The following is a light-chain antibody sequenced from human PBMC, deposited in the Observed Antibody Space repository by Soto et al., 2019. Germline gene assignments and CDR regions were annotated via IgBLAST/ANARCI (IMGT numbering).Light chain of an antibody. V-gene: IGLV2-14*01. CDR1: SSDAGVFNY. J-gene: IGLJ2*01. CDR3: SSYSTGSTVA. CDR2: DVS. Sequence: QSALTQPASVSGSPGQSITISCIGTSSDAGVFNYVSWYQQHADKAPKLILFDVSDRPSGVSNRFSGSKSGSTASLTISGLQAEDEADYFCSSYSTGSTVAFGGGTKLTVL.